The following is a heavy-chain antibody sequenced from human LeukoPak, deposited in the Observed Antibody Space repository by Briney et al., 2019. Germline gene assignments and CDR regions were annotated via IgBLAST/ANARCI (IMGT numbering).Heavy chain of an antibody. CDR3: ARGYYDSSGYPTSAFDI. Sequence: SETLSLTCTVSGGSISSSSYYWGWIRQPPGKGLEWIGSIYYSGSTNYNPSLKSRVTISVDTSKNQFSLKLSSVTAADTAVYYCARGYYDSSGYPTSAFDIWGQGTMVTVSS. V-gene: IGHV4-39*07. D-gene: IGHD3-22*01. CDR1: GGSISSSSYY. J-gene: IGHJ3*02. CDR2: IYYSGST.